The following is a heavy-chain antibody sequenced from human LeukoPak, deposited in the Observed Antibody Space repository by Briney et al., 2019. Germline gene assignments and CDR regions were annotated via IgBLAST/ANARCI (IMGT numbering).Heavy chain of an antibody. CDR3: ARGIADYYDSSGYSD. D-gene: IGHD3-22*01. CDR1: GGTFSSYA. V-gene: IGHV1-69*05. CDR2: IIPIFGTA. J-gene: IGHJ4*02. Sequence: SVKVSCKASGGTFSSYAISWVRQAPGQGLEWMGGIIPIFGTANYAQKFQGRVTITTDESTSTAYMELSSLRSEHTAVYYCARGIADYYDSSGYSDWGQGTLVTVSS.